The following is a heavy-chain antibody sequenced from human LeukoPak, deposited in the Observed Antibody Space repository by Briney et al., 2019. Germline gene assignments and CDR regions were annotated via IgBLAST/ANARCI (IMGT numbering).Heavy chain of an antibody. CDR2: INPNSGGT. V-gene: IGHV1-2*02. J-gene: IGHJ4*02. CDR1: RYTFTGYY. CDR3: ARGYSSSWPAYFDY. D-gene: IGHD6-13*01. Sequence: ASVTVSCKASRYTFTGYYMHWVRQAPGQGLEWMGWINPNSGGTNYAQNFQGRVTMTSDSSISTAYMELRRLKSDDTAVYYCARGYSSSWPAYFDYWAQGTLVTVSS.